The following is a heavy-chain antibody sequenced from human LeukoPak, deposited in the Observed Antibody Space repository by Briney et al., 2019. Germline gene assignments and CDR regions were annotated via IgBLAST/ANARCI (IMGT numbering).Heavy chain of an antibody. CDR1: GYTFTSYG. D-gene: IGHD2-15*01. CDR2: ISAYNGNT. Sequence: GASVKVSCKASGYTFTSYGISWVRQAPGQGLEWMGWISAYNGNTNYSHNLQGRVTMTTDTSTSTAYIELRSLRSDDTSVYYCARGVPIVVVVAATGFVDYWGQGPLVTVSS. V-gene: IGHV1-18*01. J-gene: IGHJ4*02. CDR3: ARGVPIVVVVAATGFVDY.